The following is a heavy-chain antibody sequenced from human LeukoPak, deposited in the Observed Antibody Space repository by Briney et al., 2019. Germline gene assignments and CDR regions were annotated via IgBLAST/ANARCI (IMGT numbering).Heavy chain of an antibody. CDR1: GFTFSSYA. CDR2: ISSSSTII. CDR3: ARNYDFWSGPDYFDY. D-gene: IGHD3-3*01. Sequence: PGGSLRLSCAASGFTFSSYAMSWVRQAPGKGLEWVSYISSSSTIIYNADSVKGRFTISRDNAKNSLFLQMNSLRDEDTAVYYCARNYDFWSGPDYFDYWGQGTLVTVSS. J-gene: IGHJ4*02. V-gene: IGHV3-48*02.